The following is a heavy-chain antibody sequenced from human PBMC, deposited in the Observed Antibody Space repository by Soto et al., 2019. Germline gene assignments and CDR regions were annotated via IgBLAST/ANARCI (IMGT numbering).Heavy chain of an antibody. CDR3: ARDTRSIWFGETPLEKYYYYGMDV. D-gene: IGHD3-10*01. Sequence: GGSLRLSCAASGFTFSSYSMNWVRQAPGKGLEWVSYISSSSSTIYYADSVKGRFTISRDNAKNSLYLQMNSLRAEDTAVYYCARDTRSIWFGETPLEKYYYYGMDVWGQGTTVTVSS. J-gene: IGHJ6*02. CDR2: ISSSSSTI. CDR1: GFTFSSYS. V-gene: IGHV3-48*01.